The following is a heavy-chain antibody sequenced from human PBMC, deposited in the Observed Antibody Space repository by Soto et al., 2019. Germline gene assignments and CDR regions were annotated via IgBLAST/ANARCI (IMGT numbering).Heavy chain of an antibody. CDR3: ARADGYTYYYYMDV. V-gene: IGHV4-59*01. CDR2: IYYSGST. Sequence: SETLSLTCTVSGGSISSYYWSWIRQPPGKGLEWIGYIYYSGSTTYNPSLKSRVTISVDTSKNQFSLKLSSVTAADTSVYYCARADGYTYYYYMDVWGKGTTVTVSS. D-gene: IGHD5-18*01. CDR1: GGSISSYY. J-gene: IGHJ6*03.